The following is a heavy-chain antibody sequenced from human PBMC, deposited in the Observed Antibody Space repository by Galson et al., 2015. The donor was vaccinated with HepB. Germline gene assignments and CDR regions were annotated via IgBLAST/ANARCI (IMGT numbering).Heavy chain of an antibody. CDR2: IWYDGSNK. CDR1: GFTFSSYG. V-gene: IGHV3-33*01. Sequence: SLRLSCAASGFTFSSYGMHWVRQAPGMGLELVAVIWYDGSNKYYADSVKGRFTISRDNSKNTLYLQMNSLRAEDTAVYYCARDSGVSGYGSWIFDYWGQGTLVTVSS. D-gene: IGHD5-12*01. J-gene: IGHJ4*02. CDR3: ARDSGVSGYGSWIFDY.